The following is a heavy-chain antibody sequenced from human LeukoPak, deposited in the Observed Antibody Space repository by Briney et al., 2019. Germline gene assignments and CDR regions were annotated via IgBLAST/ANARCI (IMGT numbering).Heavy chain of an antibody. D-gene: IGHD6-13*01. CDR1: GFTFSSYG. CDR2: ISYDGSNK. Sequence: GGSLRLSCAASGFTFSSYGMHWVRQAPGKGLEWVAVISYDGSNKYYADSVKGRFTISRDNSKNTLYLQMNSLRAEDTAVYYCAKDRKWHSSRPFDYWGQGTLVTVSS. V-gene: IGHV3-30*18. CDR3: AKDRKWHSSRPFDY. J-gene: IGHJ4*02.